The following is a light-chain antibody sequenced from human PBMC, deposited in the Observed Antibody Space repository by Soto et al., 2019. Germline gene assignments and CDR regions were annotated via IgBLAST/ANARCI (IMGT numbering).Light chain of an antibody. CDR1: QSVSSSY. CDR3: QQYDHWPQT. J-gene: IGKJ1*01. CDR2: GAS. V-gene: IGKV3-20*01. Sequence: EIVLTQSPGTLSLSPGERATLSCRASQSVSSSYLAWYQQKPGQAPRLLIYGASSRATGIPDRFSGSGSGTDFTLTISRLEPEDFEVYYCQQYDHWPQTLGQGTKVDIK.